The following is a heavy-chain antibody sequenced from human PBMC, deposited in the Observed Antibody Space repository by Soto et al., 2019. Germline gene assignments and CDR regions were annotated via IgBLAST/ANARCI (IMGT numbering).Heavy chain of an antibody. CDR3: ARGYCSGGSCYSTHWFDP. CDR2: IYPGDSDT. V-gene: IGHV5-51*01. CDR1: GYSFTSYW. J-gene: IGHJ5*02. Sequence: LGESLKISCKGSGYSFTSYWIGWVRQMPGKGLEWMGIIYPGDSDTRYSPSFQGQVTISADKSISTAYLQWSSLKASDTAMYYCARGYCSGGSCYSTHWFDPWGQGTLVTVSS. D-gene: IGHD2-15*01.